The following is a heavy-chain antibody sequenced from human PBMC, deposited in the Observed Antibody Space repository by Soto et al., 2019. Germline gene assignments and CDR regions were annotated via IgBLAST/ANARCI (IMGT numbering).Heavy chain of an antibody. V-gene: IGHV1-69*09. D-gene: IGHD2-2*01. CDR3: ATPACAATWCSPSHNLDH. CDR1: GGTFVRHV. CDR2: INPLSGIP. J-gene: IGHJ4*02. Sequence: QVQLVQSGADVKKPESSVKVSCKTSGGTFVRHVISWVRQAPGQGPEWMGKINPLSGIPNYAQKFQDRVTFPADTDSSTAYMELSSLRSDDTAVYYWATPACAATWCSPSHNLDHWGQGTLVTVSS.